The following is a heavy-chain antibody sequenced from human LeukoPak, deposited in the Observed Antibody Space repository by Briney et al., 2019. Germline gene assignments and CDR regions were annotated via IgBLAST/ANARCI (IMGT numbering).Heavy chain of an antibody. J-gene: IGHJ5*02. Sequence: SQTLSLTCTVSGGSISSGSYYWSWIRQPAGKGLEWIGRIYTSGSTNYNPSLKSRVTISVDTSKNQFSLKLSSVTAADTAVYYCARVRGLGWFDPWGQGTLVTVSS. CDR1: GGSISSGSYY. D-gene: IGHD3-10*01. V-gene: IGHV4-61*02. CDR2: IYTSGST. CDR3: ARVRGLGWFDP.